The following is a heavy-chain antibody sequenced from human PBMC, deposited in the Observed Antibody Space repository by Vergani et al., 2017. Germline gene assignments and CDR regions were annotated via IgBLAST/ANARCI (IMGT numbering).Heavy chain of an antibody. CDR3: ARSVEGSFDY. CDR1: GFRFSVYS. J-gene: IGHJ4*02. CDR2: ITSDIRTI. D-gene: IGHD1-1*01. Sequence: VQLVESGGGLVQPGGSLRLSCAASGFRFSVYSMNWVRQAPGKGLEWISYITSDIRTIKYADSVKGRFTISRDNAKNLVFMQMNSLTAEDTGVYYCARSVEGSFDYWGQGALVTVSS. V-gene: IGHV3-48*04.